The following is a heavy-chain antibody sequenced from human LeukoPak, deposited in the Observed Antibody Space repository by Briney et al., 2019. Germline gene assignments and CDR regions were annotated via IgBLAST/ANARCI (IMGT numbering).Heavy chain of an antibody. CDR2: IKSRADGGTT. Sequence: GGSLRLSCAASGFSIINAWMSWVRQAPGQGLEWVGRIKSRADGGTTGYAAPVEGRFSISRDDSENTLYLQMNSLQIDDTALYYCLVFPGRWGQGTLVTVSS. D-gene: IGHD1-26*01. CDR3: LVFPGR. J-gene: IGHJ4*02. CDR1: GFSIINAW. V-gene: IGHV3-15*05.